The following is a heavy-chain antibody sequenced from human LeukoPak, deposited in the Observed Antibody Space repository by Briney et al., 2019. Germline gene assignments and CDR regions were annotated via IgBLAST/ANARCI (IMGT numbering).Heavy chain of an antibody. CDR1: GGSISSYY. CDR2: IYYSGST. Sequence: SETLSLTCTASGGSISSYYWSWIRQPPGKGLEWLGYIYYSGSTNYNPSLKSRVTISVDTSKNQFSLKLSSVTAADTAVYYCAGVVVAAYHREYYFDYWGQGTLVTVSS. D-gene: IGHD2-15*01. J-gene: IGHJ4*02. CDR3: AGVVVAAYHREYYFDY. V-gene: IGHV4-59*01.